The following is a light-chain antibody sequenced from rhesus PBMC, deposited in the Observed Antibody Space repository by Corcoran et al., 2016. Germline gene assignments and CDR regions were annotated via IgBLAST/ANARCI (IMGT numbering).Light chain of an antibody. Sequence: DIQMTQSPSSVSASVGDRVTITCRASQDISSYLAWYQQKPGEAPKLLIRNATTLQSGVPSRFSGSESGTEFTLSISSLRPEDFATYYCQHYSSLPFSFGQGTKVEIK. CDR3: QHYSSLPFS. J-gene: IGKJ2*01. V-gene: IGKV1-25*01. CDR1: QDISSY. CDR2: NAT.